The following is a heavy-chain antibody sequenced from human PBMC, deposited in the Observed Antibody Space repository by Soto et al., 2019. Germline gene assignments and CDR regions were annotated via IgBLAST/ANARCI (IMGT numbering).Heavy chain of an antibody. Sequence: GGSLRLSCAASGFTFSSYSMNWVRQAQGKGLEWVSYISSSSSTIYYADSVKGQFTISRDNAKNSLYLQMSSLRDEDTAVYYCARGLYYYDSSGYWGYWGQGTLVTVSS. CDR1: GFTFSSYS. V-gene: IGHV3-48*02. D-gene: IGHD3-22*01. J-gene: IGHJ4*02. CDR3: ARGLYYYDSSGYWGY. CDR2: ISSSSSTI.